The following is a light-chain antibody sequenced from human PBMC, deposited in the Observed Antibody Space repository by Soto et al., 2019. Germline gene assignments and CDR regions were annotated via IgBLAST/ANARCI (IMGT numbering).Light chain of an antibody. V-gene: IGKV3-11*01. CDR1: QSVRSS. CDR3: QQRTNWPLT. J-gene: IGKJ3*01. CDR2: DAS. Sequence: EIVLTQSPATLSSSPGERATLSCRASQSVRSSLAWYQQKPGQAPRLLIYDASNRAAGTSSRFSGSGSGTDFTLTISSLEPEDSAIYYCQQRTNWPLTFGPGTKVDIK.